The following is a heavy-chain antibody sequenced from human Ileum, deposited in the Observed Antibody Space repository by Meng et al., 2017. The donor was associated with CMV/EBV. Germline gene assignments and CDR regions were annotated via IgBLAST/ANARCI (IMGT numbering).Heavy chain of an antibody. D-gene: IGHD6-19*01. CDR3: ARRAVLGPLPYLDQ. CDR2: INPNSGDT. J-gene: IGHJ4*02. V-gene: IGHV1-2*02. CDR1: GYTFTGHY. Sequence: QGQVGQSGAGVKRPGASVKVSCKDSGYTFTGHYMHWVRQAPGQGLEWMGWINPNSGDTNYAQNFQGRVTMTRDTSISTAYMELTSLRSDDTAVYYCARRAVLGPLPYLDQWGQGTLVTVSS.